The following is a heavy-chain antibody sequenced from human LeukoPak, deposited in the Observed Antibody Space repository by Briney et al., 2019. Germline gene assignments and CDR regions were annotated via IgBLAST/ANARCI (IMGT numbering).Heavy chain of an antibody. D-gene: IGHD2-21*02. Sequence: ASVKVSCKVSGYTLSELSMHWVRQAPGKGLEWVGGFDPEDGETIYAQKFQGRVTMTEDTSTDTAYMELSSLRSEDTAVYYCATVWSYCGGDCDYWGQGTLVTVSS. CDR1: GYTLSELS. J-gene: IGHJ4*02. CDR3: ATVWSYCGGDCDY. V-gene: IGHV1-24*01. CDR2: FDPEDGET.